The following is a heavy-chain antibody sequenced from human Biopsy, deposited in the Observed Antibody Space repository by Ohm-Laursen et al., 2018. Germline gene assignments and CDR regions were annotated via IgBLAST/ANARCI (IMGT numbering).Heavy chain of an antibody. Sequence: PSDTLSLTCTVSGGSVSSNTNYWAWIRQPPGKGLEWIGSIFYSGIIYYNPSLKSRVSISVDTSKNQFSLNLNSVTAADTAVYYCARHPTGFWFDPWGQGTLVIVFS. CDR3: ARHPTGFWFDP. CDR2: IFYSGII. V-gene: IGHV4-39*01. CDR1: GGSVSSNTNY. J-gene: IGHJ5*02.